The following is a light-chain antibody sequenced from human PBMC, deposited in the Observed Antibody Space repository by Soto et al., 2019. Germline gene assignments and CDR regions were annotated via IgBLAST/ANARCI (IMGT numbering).Light chain of an antibody. Sequence: EIVMTQSPATLSVSPGERATLSCRASQSVSSNLAWYQQKGGQAPRLLIYGASTRATGIPARFSGSGSGTGFTLTISSLQSEDFAVYFCQQFNNWPQTFGQGTKVDIK. CDR3: QQFNNWPQT. CDR2: GAS. CDR1: QSVSSN. J-gene: IGKJ1*01. V-gene: IGKV3-15*01.